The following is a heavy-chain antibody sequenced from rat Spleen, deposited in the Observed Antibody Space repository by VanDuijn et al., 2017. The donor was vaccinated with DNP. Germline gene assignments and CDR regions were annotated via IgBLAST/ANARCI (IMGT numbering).Heavy chain of an antibody. V-gene: IGHV3-1*01. CDR3: ARGLNYGGYNYYWYFDF. CDR2: ISYSGYT. Sequence: EVQLQESGPGLVKPSQSLSLTCSVTGHSITSSYRWNWIRKFPGNKMEWMGYISYSGYTGYNPSLKSRISITRDTSKNQFFLQLNSVTTEDTATYYCARGLNYGGYNYYWYFDFWGPGTMVTVSS. D-gene: IGHD1-11*01. J-gene: IGHJ1*01. CDR1: GHSITSSY.